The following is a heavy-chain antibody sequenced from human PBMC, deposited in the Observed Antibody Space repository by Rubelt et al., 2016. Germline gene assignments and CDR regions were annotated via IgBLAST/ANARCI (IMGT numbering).Heavy chain of an antibody. V-gene: IGHV3-15*01. J-gene: IGHJ4*02. D-gene: IGHD3-22*01. CDR3: ARDKGWYDSSPYYFDY. CDR2: IKSKTDGGTT. Sequence: EVQLVESGGSLVQPGGSLRLSCAASGFTVSNSYLNWVRQAPGKGLEWVGRIKSKTDGGTTDYAAPVKGRITISRNDSKNTLNLQRNSLRAEDTAGYYCARDKGWYDSSPYYFDYWGQGTLVTVSS. CDR1: GFTVSNSY.